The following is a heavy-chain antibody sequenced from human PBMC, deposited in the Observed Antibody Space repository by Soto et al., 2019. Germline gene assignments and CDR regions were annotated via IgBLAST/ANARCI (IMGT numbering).Heavy chain of an antibody. Sequence: SETLSLTCTVSGGSISSSSYYWGWIRQPPGKGLVWIGSICYSGTTYYNPSLKSRVTISVDTSKNQFSLKLSSVTAADTTVYYCARHRGYYDILTGYYTELNFDYWGQGTLVTVSS. CDR3: ARHRGYYDILTGYYTELNFDY. J-gene: IGHJ4*02. D-gene: IGHD3-9*01. CDR2: ICYSGTT. V-gene: IGHV4-39*01. CDR1: GGSISSSSYY.